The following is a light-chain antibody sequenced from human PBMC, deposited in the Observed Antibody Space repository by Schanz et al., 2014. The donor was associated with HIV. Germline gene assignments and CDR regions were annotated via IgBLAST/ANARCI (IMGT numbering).Light chain of an antibody. CDR2: AAS. CDR3: QQVNSLPYT. CDR1: QSISSSL. Sequence: EIVLTQSPGTLSLSPGESATLSCRASQSISSSLLAWYQKKPGQAPTLLIYAASSRASGVPDRFSGSGSGTEFTLTISSLQPDDFATYYCQQVNSLPYTFGQGTRL. V-gene: IGKV3-20*01. J-gene: IGKJ2*01.